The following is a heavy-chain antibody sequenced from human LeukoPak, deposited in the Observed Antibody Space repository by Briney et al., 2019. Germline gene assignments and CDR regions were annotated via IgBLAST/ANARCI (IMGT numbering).Heavy chain of an antibody. D-gene: IGHD4-17*01. CDR1: GFTFNGSA. V-gene: IGHV3-73*01. J-gene: IGHJ1*01. CDR3: TRRHYGDYVIEN. Sequence: GGSLRLSCATSGFTFNGSALHWVRQASGQGLEWVGRIRSKAHRYATAYAASVKGRFTVSRDDSKNMAYLQMNSLKTEDTAIYYCTRRHYGDYVIENLGQGTLGTGSS. CDR2: IRSKAHRYAT.